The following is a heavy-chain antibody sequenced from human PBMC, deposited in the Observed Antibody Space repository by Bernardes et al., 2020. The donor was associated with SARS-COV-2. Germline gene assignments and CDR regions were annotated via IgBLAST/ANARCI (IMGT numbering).Heavy chain of an antibody. CDR2: ISRSDRRGESSE. J-gene: IGHJ4*02. CDR1: GFSFSYYY. V-gene: IGHV3-11*01. D-gene: IGHD2-8*01. CDR3: AREDMNTNSFDY. Sequence: GGSLRLSCASSGFSFSYYYMSWIRQIPGKGLEWLAFISRSDRRGESSESYADSVKGRFTISRDNAMNSLFLQMNSLSAADSAVYYCAREDMNTNSFDYWGQGIPVTVSS.